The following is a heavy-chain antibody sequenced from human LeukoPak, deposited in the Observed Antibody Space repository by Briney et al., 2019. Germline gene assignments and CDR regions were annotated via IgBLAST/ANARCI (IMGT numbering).Heavy chain of an antibody. CDR1: GFIFRNYA. Sequence: RAGGSLRLSCAASGFIFRNYAMSWVRQAPGKGLEWVSAITGSGDTTYYADFVKGRFTISRDNSKNTLYVEMNTLRAEDTAVYYCAKWGDYDILTGYYVSDFWGQGTLVTVSS. J-gene: IGHJ4*02. V-gene: IGHV3-23*01. D-gene: IGHD3-9*01. CDR2: ITGSGDTT. CDR3: AKWGDYDILTGYYVSDF.